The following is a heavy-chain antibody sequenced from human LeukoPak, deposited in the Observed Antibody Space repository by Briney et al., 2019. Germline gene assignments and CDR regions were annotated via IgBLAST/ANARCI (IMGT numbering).Heavy chain of an antibody. CDR1: GLIFSSYG. CDR2: IWYDGSNK. D-gene: IGHD2-2*01. J-gene: IGHJ4*02. V-gene: IGHV3-33*01. CDR3: ARDRTSCRWPYFDL. Sequence: GRSLRLSCAASGLIFSSYGMHWVRQAAGRGLEWVAVIWYDGSNKYYADSVKGRFTISRDNSKNTLYLQMNSLRAEDTAVYYCARDRTSCRWPYFDLWGQGTLVSVSS.